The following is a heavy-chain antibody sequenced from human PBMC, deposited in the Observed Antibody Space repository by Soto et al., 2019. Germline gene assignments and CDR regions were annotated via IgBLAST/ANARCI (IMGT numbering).Heavy chain of an antibody. V-gene: IGHV4-34*01. J-gene: IGHJ4*02. D-gene: IGHD3-16*02. Sequence: PSETLSLTCAVYGGSFSGYYWSWIRQPPGKGLEWIGEINHSGSTNYNPSLKSRVTISVDTSKNQFSLKLSSVTAADTAVYYCARVRAWHYVWGSYRPHYYYFAYWGQRTPVTVSS. CDR2: INHSGST. CDR1: GGSFSGYY. CDR3: ARVRAWHYVWGSYRPHYYYFAY.